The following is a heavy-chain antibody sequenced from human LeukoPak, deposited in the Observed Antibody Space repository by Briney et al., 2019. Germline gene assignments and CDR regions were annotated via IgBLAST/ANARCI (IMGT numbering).Heavy chain of an antibody. CDR1: GFTVSNSY. CDR3: ARVSPFDY. J-gene: IGHJ4*02. Sequence: GGSLRLSCAASGFTVSNSYMSWVRQAPGKGLEWVSVIYSGGSTYYAASVEGRFTTSRDNSGNTLYLHMNSLRAEDTAVYYCARVSPFDYWGQGTLVTVSS. CDR2: IYSGGST. V-gene: IGHV3-53*01.